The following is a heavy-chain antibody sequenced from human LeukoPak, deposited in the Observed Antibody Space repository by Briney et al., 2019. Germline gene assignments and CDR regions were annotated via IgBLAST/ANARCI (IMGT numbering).Heavy chain of an antibody. CDR3: ATMFGESSDFDH. D-gene: IGHD3-10*02. V-gene: IGHV4-4*07. Sequence: SETLSLTCTVSGGSISSYYWSWIRQPPGKGLEWIGRLHSSGETTSNPSLMSRATMSLDTSRNHFSLNLTSVTAADTAIYYCATMFGESSDFDHWGQGTLVTVSS. J-gene: IGHJ4*02. CDR1: GGSISSYY. CDR2: LHSSGET.